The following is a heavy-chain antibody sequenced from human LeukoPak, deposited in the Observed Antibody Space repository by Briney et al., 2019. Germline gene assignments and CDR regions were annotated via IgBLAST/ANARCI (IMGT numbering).Heavy chain of an antibody. CDR1: GFTVSSNY. D-gene: IGHD1-26*01. CDR2: IYSGGST. Sequence: PGGSLRLSCAASGFTVSSNYMSWVRQAPGKGLEWVSVIYSGGSTYYADSVKGRFTISRDNSKNTLYPQMNSLRAEDTAVYYCAREAEIVGATYFGYWGQGTLVTVSS. V-gene: IGHV3-66*01. J-gene: IGHJ4*02. CDR3: AREAEIVGATYFGY.